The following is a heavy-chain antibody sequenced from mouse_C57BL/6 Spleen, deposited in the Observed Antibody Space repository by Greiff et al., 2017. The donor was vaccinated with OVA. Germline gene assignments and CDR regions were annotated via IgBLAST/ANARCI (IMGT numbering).Heavy chain of an antibody. CDR1: GFTFSSYG. CDR2: ISSGGSYT. V-gene: IGHV5-6*01. J-gene: IGHJ2*01. Sequence: EVKLMESGGDLVKPGGSLKLSCAASGFTFSSYGMSWVRQTPDKRLEWVATISSGGSYTYYPDSVKGRFTISRDNAKNTLYLQMSSLKSEDTAMYYCAGPGYFDYWGQGTTLTVSS. CDR3: AGPGYFDY.